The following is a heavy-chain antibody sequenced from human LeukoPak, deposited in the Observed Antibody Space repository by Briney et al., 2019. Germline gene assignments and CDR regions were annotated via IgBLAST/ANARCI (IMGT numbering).Heavy chain of an antibody. CDR1: GGSISSSSYY. CDR2: MYYSGST. J-gene: IGHJ4*02. V-gene: IGHV4-39*01. CDR3: ATRYSGDGYYSDY. D-gene: IGHD5-12*01. Sequence: PSETLSLTCTVSGGSISSSSYYWGWIRQPPGKGLEWIGSMYYSGSTSDNPSLKSRVTISVDTSKNQFSLKLRSVTAADTAVYYCATRYSGDGYYSDYWGQGTLVTVSS.